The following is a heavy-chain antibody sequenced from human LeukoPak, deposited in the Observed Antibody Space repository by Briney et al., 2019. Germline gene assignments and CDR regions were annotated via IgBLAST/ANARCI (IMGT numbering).Heavy chain of an antibody. J-gene: IGHJ6*03. D-gene: IGHD6-13*01. CDR3: ARDNVRLATANYYYYMDV. CDR1: GFIFSSHA. Sequence: GGSLRLSCAASGFIFSSHAIHWVRQAPGKGVEWVAVISYDGSNQYYADSVKGRFTISRGNSKNTLDLQMNSLRVEDTAVYYCARDNVRLATANYYYYMDVWGKGTTVTVSS. V-gene: IGHV3-30*04. CDR2: ISYDGSNQ.